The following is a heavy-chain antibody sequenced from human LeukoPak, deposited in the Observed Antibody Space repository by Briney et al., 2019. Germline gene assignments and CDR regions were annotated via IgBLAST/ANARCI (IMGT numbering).Heavy chain of an antibody. Sequence: GGSLRLSCAASGFTFSSYWLHWVRQVPGKGLVWVSRINSDGSSTTYADSVKGRFTISRDNAKNTLYLQMNSLRAEDTAVYYCARTNGGNNNFDYWGQGTLVTVSS. V-gene: IGHV3-74*01. CDR3: ARTNGGNNNFDY. CDR1: GFTFSSYW. CDR2: INSDGSST. J-gene: IGHJ4*02. D-gene: IGHD4-23*01.